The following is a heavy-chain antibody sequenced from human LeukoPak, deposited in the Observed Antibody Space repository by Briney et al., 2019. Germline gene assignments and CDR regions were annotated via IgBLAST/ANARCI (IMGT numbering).Heavy chain of an antibody. J-gene: IGHJ3*02. D-gene: IGHD3-22*01. V-gene: IGHV1-2*02. Sequence: ASVKVSCKASGYTFTGYYMHWVRQAPGQGLEWMGWINPNSGGTNYAQKFQGRVTMTRDTSISAAYMELSRLRSDDTAVYYCARDRVRDSSGYYVPDAFDIWGQGTMVTVSS. CDR2: INPNSGGT. CDR3: ARDRVRDSSGYYVPDAFDI. CDR1: GYTFTGYY.